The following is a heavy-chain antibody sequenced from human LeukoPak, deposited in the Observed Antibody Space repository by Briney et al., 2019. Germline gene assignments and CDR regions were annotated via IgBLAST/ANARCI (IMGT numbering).Heavy chain of an antibody. J-gene: IGHJ6*02. CDR1: GGSISSNSYY. CDR3: ARHVYYDILTGVFYYYYGLDV. CDR2: LYYSGST. Sequence: KSSETLSLTCTASGGSISSNSYYWGWIRQPPGKGLEWIGSLYYSGSTYYNPSLKSRITMSVDTSKNLFSLKLSSVTAADTAVYYCARHVYYDILTGVFYYYYGLDVWGQGTTVTVSS. V-gene: IGHV4-39*01. D-gene: IGHD3-9*01.